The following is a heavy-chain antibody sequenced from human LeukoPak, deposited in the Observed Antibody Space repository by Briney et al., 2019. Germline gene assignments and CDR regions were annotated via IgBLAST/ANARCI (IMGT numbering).Heavy chain of an antibody. J-gene: IGHJ6*03. CDR1: GGSISSYY. V-gene: IGHV4-59*01. CDR3: ARGRVSSSTWYSTYYYYFYMDV. D-gene: IGHD1-1*01. CDR2: IYHTGST. Sequence: SETLSLTCTVSGGSISSYYWSWIRQPPGKGLEWIGYIYHTGSTNFNPSLNGRVSISRDTTKNLFSLRLRSVTAADTAVYFCARGRVSSSTWYSTYYYYFYMDVWGKGTTVTVSS.